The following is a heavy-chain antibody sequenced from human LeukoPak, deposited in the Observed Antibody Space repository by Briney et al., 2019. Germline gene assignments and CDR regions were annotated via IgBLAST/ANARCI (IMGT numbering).Heavy chain of an antibody. V-gene: IGHV3-23*01. J-gene: IGHJ4*02. CDR2: ISGSAGST. CDR3: ARGYCSSTTCYARFEY. Sequence: GGSLRLSCAASGFTFSSYAMSWVRQAPGKGLEWLSAISGSAGSTFNADSVKGRFTISRDNFKNTLYLQMNSLRAEDTAIYYCARGYCSSTTCYARFEYWGQGTLSPSPQ. CDR1: GFTFSSYA. D-gene: IGHD2-2*01.